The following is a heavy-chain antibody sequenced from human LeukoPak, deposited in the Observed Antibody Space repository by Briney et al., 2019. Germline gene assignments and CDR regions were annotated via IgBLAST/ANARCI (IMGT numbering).Heavy chain of an antibody. CDR2: IWYDGSNK. J-gene: IGHJ5*02. V-gene: IGHV3-33*03. CDR3: ATDGAGFDT. Sequence: PGRSLRLSCAASGFTFSSYGMHWVRQAPGKGLEWVAFIWYDGSNKYYADSVKGRFTISRDNAKKSLYLEMNNLRAEDTAVYYCATDGAGFDTWGQGVLVTVSS. CDR1: GFTFSSYG.